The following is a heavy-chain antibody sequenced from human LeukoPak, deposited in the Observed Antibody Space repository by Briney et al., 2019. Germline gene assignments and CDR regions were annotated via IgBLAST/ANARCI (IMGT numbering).Heavy chain of an antibody. Sequence: GGSLRLSCAASGFTFSSYAMSWVRQAPGKGLEWVSAISGSGGSTYYADSVKGRFTISRDNSKNTLYLQMNSLRAEDTAVYYCARDLSGIAGYTYGRGIDYWGQGTLVTVPS. CDR3: ARDLSGIAGYTYGRGIDY. V-gene: IGHV3-23*01. J-gene: IGHJ4*02. CDR2: ISGSGGST. D-gene: IGHD5-18*01. CDR1: GFTFSSYA.